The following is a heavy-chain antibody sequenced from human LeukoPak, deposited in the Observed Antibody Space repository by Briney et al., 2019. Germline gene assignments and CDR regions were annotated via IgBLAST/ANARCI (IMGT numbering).Heavy chain of an antibody. D-gene: IGHD1-1*01. CDR3: ARSTGNFDY. V-gene: IGHV6-1*01. J-gene: IGHJ4*02. CDR2: TYYRSKWYN. Sequence: SQTLSLTCAISGDSVSSNSAAWTWIRQSPSRGLEWLGRTYYRSKWYNDYAVSVKSRITITPDTSKNQFSLQLNSVTPEDTALYYCARSTGNFDYWGQGTLVTVSS. CDR1: GDSVSSNSAA.